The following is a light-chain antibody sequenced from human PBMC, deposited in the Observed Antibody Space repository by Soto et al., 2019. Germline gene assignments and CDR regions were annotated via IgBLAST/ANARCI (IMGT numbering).Light chain of an antibody. CDR1: QDIRND. J-gene: IGKJ1*01. CDR2: AAS. V-gene: IGKV1-6*01. CDR3: QQYRSGAAWT. Sequence: AIQLTQSPSSLSASVVDRVTITCLASQDIRNDLGWYQQKPGKAPNLLIFAASTLQSGVPSRFSGSGSGTEFALAISSVQSEDFALSFYQQYRSGAAWTIGQGTKVDIK.